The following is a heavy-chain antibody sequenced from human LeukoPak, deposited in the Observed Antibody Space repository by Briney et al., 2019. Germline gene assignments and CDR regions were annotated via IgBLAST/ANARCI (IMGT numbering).Heavy chain of an antibody. CDR3: ARADFWSGRIFDY. CDR2: IYYSGST. J-gene: IGHJ4*02. D-gene: IGHD3-3*01. CDR1: GGSFSSYY. Sequence: PSETLSLTCTVSGGSFSSYYWSWIRQPPGKGLEWIGYIYYSGSTNYNPSLKSRVTISVDTSKNQFSLKLSSVTAADTAVYYCARADFWSGRIFDYWGQGTLVTVSS. V-gene: IGHV4-59*01.